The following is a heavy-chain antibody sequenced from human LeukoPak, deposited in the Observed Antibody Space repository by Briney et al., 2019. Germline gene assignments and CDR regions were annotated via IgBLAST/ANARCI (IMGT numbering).Heavy chain of an antibody. D-gene: IGHD3-10*01. CDR2: IYPGDSQP. Sequence: GESLKISCKGSGYSFTTYWIGWVRQMPGKGLEWMGIIYPGDSQPRYSPSFQGQVTISADKSISTAYLQWSSLKASDTAIYYCVRPFGSRSSSPDWFDPWGQGTLVTVSS. V-gene: IGHV5-51*01. CDR3: VRPFGSRSSSPDWFDP. J-gene: IGHJ5*02. CDR1: GYSFTTYW.